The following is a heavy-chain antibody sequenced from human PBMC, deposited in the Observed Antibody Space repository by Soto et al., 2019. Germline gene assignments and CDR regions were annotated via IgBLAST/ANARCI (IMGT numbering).Heavy chain of an antibody. J-gene: IGHJ3*02. CDR2: IIPVLGLA. CDR3: AKEAYCSAGSCLDDAFDI. D-gene: IGHD2-15*01. Sequence: ASVKVSCKASGGTFSTYSITWVRQAPGQGPEWMGRIIPVLGLANYAQKFHGRVTITADKSTSTAYMELSSLRSEDTAVYYCAKEAYCSAGSCLDDAFDIWGQGTMVTVS. CDR1: GGTFSTYS. V-gene: IGHV1-69*02.